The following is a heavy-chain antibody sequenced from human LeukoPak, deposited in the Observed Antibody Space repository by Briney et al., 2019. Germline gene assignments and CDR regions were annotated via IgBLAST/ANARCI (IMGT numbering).Heavy chain of an antibody. Sequence: PGGSLRLSCAASGFTFSSYAMSWVRQAPGKGLERVSAISGSGGSTYYADSVKGRFTISRDNSKNTLYLQMNSLRAEETAVYYCAKGRSDEAYCGGDCYHDAFDIWGQGTMVTVSS. V-gene: IGHV3-23*01. CDR3: AKGRSDEAYCGGDCYHDAFDI. J-gene: IGHJ3*02. CDR1: GFTFSSYA. CDR2: ISGSGGST. D-gene: IGHD2-21*02.